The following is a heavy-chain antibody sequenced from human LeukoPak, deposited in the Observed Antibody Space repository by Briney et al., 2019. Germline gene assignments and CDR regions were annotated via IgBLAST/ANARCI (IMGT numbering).Heavy chain of an antibody. V-gene: IGHV1-2*02. CDR1: GYTFTGYY. Sequence: ASVKVSCKASGYTFTGYYMHWVRQAPGQGLEWMGWINPNSGGTNYAQKFQGRVTMTRDTSISTAYMELSSLRSEDMAVYYCARDGGSSWYYFDYWGQGTLVTVSS. D-gene: IGHD6-13*01. J-gene: IGHJ4*02. CDR3: ARDGGSSWYYFDY. CDR2: INPNSGGT.